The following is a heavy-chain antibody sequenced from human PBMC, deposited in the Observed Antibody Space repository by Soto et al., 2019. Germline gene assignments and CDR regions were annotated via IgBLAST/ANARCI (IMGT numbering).Heavy chain of an antibody. Sequence: GGSLRLSCAASGFTFSSYSMNWVRQAPGKGLEWVAVISYDGSNKYYADSVKGRFTISRDNSKNTLYLQMNSLRAEDTAVYYCAKDTAMVLYYYYGMDVWGQGTTVTVSS. D-gene: IGHD5-18*01. V-gene: IGHV3-30*18. CDR2: ISYDGSNK. J-gene: IGHJ6*02. CDR3: AKDTAMVLYYYYGMDV. CDR1: GFTFSSYS.